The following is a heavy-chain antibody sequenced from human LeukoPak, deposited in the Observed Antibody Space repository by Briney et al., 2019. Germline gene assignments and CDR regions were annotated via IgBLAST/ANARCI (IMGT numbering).Heavy chain of an antibody. CDR1: GGSISSYY. D-gene: IGHD6-19*01. CDR3: ARGYSSGWYYYYYMDV. V-gene: IGHV4-59*01. Sequence: KPSETLSLTXTVSGGSISSYYWSWIRQPPGKGLEWIGYIYYSGSTNYNPSLKSRVTISVDTSKNQFSLKLSSVTAADTAVYYCARGYSSGWYYYYYMDVWGKGTTVTVSS. CDR2: IYYSGST. J-gene: IGHJ6*03.